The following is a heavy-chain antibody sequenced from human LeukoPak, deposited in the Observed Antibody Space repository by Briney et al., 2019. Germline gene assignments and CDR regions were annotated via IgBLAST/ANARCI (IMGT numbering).Heavy chain of an antibody. CDR3: ARDRYFPY. J-gene: IGHJ1*01. CDR1: GFSFGSSW. Sequence: EGSLRLSCVGSGFSFGSSWMSWVRQAPGKGLEWVANMKEDGSEEHYLDSVKGRFTISRDNAQNSLYLQMNSLRDDDTAIYYCARDRYFPYWGQGTLVIVSS. D-gene: IGHD1-14*01. CDR2: MKEDGSEE. V-gene: IGHV3-7*01.